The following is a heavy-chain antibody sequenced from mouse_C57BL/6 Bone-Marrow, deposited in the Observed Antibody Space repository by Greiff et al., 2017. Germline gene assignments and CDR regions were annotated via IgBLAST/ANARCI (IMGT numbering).Heavy chain of an antibody. CDR2: IRLKSDNYAT. J-gene: IGHJ3*01. V-gene: IGHV6-3*01. Sequence: EVMLVESGGGLVQPGGSMKLSCVASGFTFSNYWMNWVRQSPEKGLEWVAQIRLKSDNYATHYAESVKGRFTISRDDSKSSVYLQMNNLRAEDTGIYYCTGPPYYYGSSSLSYWGQGTLVTVSA. CDR1: GFTFSNYW. D-gene: IGHD1-1*01. CDR3: TGPPYYYGSSSLSY.